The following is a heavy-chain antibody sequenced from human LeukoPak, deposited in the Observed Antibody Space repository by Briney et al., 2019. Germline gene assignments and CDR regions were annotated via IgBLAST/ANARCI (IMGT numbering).Heavy chain of an antibody. CDR2: IYSGGST. CDR1: GFTVSSNY. V-gene: IGHV3-53*01. J-gene: IGHJ3*02. D-gene: IGHD4-17*01. CDR3: ARSDYGDLHDAFDI. Sequence: GGSLRLSCAASGFTVSSNYMSWVCQAPGKGLEWVSVIYSGGSTYYADSVKGRFTISRDNSKNTLYLQMNSLRAEDTAVYYCARSDYGDLHDAFDIWGQGTMVTVSS.